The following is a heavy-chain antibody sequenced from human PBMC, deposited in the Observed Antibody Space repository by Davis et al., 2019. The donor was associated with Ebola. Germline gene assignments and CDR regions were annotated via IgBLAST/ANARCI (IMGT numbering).Heavy chain of an antibody. CDR1: GFTLSGFG. Sequence: PGGSLRLSCATSGFTLSGFGMNWIRQAPGKGLEWVSSISSGSTYIKYAESVKGRFTISSDNARNSLYLQMNSLRAEDTAVYYCARDSLFLPYYPGYSGWFDPWGQGTLVTVSS. J-gene: IGHJ5*02. CDR2: ISSGSTYI. CDR3: ARDSLFLPYYPGYSGWFDP. V-gene: IGHV3-21*01. D-gene: IGHD3-10*01.